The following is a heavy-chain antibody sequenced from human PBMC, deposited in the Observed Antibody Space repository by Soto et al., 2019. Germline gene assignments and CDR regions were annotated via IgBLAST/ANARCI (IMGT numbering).Heavy chain of an antibody. V-gene: IGHV4-59*01. CDR2: IYYSGST. D-gene: IGHD6-19*01. Sequence: PSETLSLTCTVSGGSISSYYWSWIRQPPGKGLEWIGYIYYSGSTNYNPSLKSRVTISVDTSKNQFSLKLSSVTAADTAVYYCAREPVEAVAGTRRGLFDYWGQGTLVTVSS. CDR1: GGSISSYY. J-gene: IGHJ4*02. CDR3: AREPVEAVAGTRRGLFDY.